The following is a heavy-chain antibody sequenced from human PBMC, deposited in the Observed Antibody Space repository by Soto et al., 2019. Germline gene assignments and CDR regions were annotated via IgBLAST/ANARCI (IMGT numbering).Heavy chain of an antibody. CDR1: GGSISSGGYY. V-gene: IGHV4-31*03. J-gene: IGHJ3*02. CDR2: IYYSGST. CDR3: AREVGNQGGNCISTSCYMHGDI. D-gene: IGHD2-2*01. Sequence: QVQLQESGPGLVKPSQTLFLTCTVSGGSISSGGYYWSWIRQHPGKGLEWIGYIYYSGSTYYNPSLKSRVTISVDTSKNQFSLKLSSVTAADTAVYYCAREVGNQGGNCISTSCYMHGDIWGQGTMVTVSS.